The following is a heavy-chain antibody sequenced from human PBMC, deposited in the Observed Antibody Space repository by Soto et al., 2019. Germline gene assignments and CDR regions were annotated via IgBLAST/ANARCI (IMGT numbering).Heavy chain of an antibody. Sequence: PGGSLRLSCAASGFTFSSYAMHWVRQAPGKGLEWVAVISYDGSNKYYADSVKGRFTISRDNSKNTLYLQMNSLRAEDTAVYYCASALGQYSSSWAFDYWGRGTLVTVSS. CDR1: GFTFSSYA. J-gene: IGHJ4*02. CDR2: ISYDGSNK. D-gene: IGHD6-13*01. CDR3: ASALGQYSSSWAFDY. V-gene: IGHV3-30-3*01.